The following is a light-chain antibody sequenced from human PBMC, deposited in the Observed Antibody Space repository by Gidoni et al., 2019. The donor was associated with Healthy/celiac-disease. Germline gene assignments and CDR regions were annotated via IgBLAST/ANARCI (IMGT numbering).Light chain of an antibody. CDR2: AAS. V-gene: IGKV1-39*01. Sequence: DIQTPQSPTPSSASGENTITITSRARRSSSSYLNWYQQKPGQAPKLLIYAASSMHSGVPSRFSGSGSGTDFTLTISSLQPEDFATYYCQQSYSTPFTFGPGTKVDIK. CDR3: QQSYSTPFT. CDR1: RSSSSY. J-gene: IGKJ3*01.